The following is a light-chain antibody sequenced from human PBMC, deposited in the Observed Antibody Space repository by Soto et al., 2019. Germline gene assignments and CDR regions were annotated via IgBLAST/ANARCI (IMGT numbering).Light chain of an antibody. CDR3: QQYGSSGT. J-gene: IGKJ1*01. V-gene: IGKV3-20*01. CDR1: QSVSSN. Sequence: DIVMTQSPATLSVSPGEGATLSCRASQSVSSNLAWYQQKRGQAPRLLIYGASNRATGIPDRFSGSGSGTDFTLTISRLEPEDFAVYYCQQYGSSGTFGQGTKVDIK. CDR2: GAS.